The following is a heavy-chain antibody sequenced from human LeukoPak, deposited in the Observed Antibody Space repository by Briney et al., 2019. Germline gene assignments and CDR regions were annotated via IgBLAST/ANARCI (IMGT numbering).Heavy chain of an antibody. CDR2: INPSGGST. V-gene: IGHV1-46*01. Sequence: ASVKASCKASGYTFPSYYMHWVRQAPGQGLEWMGIINPSGGSTSYAQKFQGRVTMTRDTSISTAYMELSRLRSDDTAVYYCARVNPTAMVLYYYYYYMDVWGKGTTVTVSS. D-gene: IGHD5-18*01. J-gene: IGHJ6*03. CDR1: GYTFPSYY. CDR3: ARVNPTAMVLYYYYYYMDV.